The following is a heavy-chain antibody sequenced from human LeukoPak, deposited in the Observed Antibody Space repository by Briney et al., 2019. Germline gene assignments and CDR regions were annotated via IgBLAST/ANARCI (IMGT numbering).Heavy chain of an antibody. V-gene: IGHV4-34*01. CDR1: GGSFSGYY. D-gene: IGHD3-22*01. CDR3: ASSTYYYDSSGRNRYYFDY. J-gene: IGHJ4*02. Sequence: SETLSLTCAVYGGSFSGYYWSWIRQPPGKGLEWIGEINHSGSTNYNPSLKSRVTISVDTSKNQFSLKLSSVTAADTAVYYCASSTYYYDSSGRNRYYFDYWGQGTLVTVSS. CDR2: INHSGST.